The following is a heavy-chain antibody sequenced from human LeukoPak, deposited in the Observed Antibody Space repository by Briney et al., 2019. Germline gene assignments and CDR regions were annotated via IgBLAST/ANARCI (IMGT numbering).Heavy chain of an antibody. CDR1: GFPFSSYS. V-gene: IGHV3-30*04. J-gene: IGHJ4*02. Sequence: GGSLRLSCAASGFPFSSYSMHWLRQAPGNGLEGVAVISNDGSHKYYADSVKGRFIISRDHSKNTLSLQMTTLRPDDTAVFYCARDPNRLADYGGDYFDHWGQGTLVTVSS. CDR2: ISNDGSHK. D-gene: IGHD4-23*01. CDR3: ARDPNRLADYGGDYFDH.